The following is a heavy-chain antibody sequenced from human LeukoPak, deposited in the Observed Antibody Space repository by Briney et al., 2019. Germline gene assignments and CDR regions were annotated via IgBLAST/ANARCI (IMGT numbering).Heavy chain of an antibody. CDR1: GFTFSWYS. D-gene: IGHD1-26*01. V-gene: IGHV3-48*01. J-gene: IGHJ4*02. Sequence: GGSLRLSCGVSGFTFSWYSMNWVRQAPGKGLEWLSYISSSSSTIYYADSVKGRFTISRDNAENSLYLQMNSLRAEDTAVYYCARDSGSLVRTGVFEYWGQGALVTVSS. CDR3: ARDSGSLVRTGVFEY. CDR2: ISSSSSTI.